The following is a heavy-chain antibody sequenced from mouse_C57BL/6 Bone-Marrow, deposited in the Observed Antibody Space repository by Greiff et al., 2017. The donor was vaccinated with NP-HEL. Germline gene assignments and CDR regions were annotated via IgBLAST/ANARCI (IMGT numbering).Heavy chain of an antibody. D-gene: IGHD1-1*01. V-gene: IGHV1-61*01. J-gene: IGHJ4*01. Sequence: QVQLQQPGAELVRPGSSVKLSCKASGYTFTSYWMDWVKQRPGQGLEWIGNIYPSDSETHYNQKFKDKATLTVDKSSSTAYMQLSSLTSEESAVYYWARGGRYYDGSDAMDYWGQGTSVTVSS. CDR2: IYPSDSET. CDR1: GYTFTSYW. CDR3: ARGGRYYDGSDAMDY.